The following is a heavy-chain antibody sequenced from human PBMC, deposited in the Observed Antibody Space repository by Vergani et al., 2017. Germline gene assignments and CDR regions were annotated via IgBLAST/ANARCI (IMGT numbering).Heavy chain of an antibody. D-gene: IGHD3-3*01. V-gene: IGHV4-34*01. CDR3: ARVNYDFWSGYYYYFDY. J-gene: IGHJ4*02. CDR1: GGSFSGYY. Sequence: QVQLPQWGAGLLKPSETLSLTCAVYGGSFSGYYWSWIRQPPGKGLEWIGEINHSGSTNYNPSLKSRVTISVDTSKNQFSLKLSSVTAADTAVYYCARVNYDFWSGYYYYFDYWGQGTLVTVSS. CDR2: INHSGST.